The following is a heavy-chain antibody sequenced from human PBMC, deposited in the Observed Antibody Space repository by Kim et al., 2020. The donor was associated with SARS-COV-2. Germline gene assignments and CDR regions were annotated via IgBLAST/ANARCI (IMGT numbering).Heavy chain of an antibody. J-gene: IGHJ4*02. V-gene: IGHV3-30*02. Sequence: DSEKGRLTISRDKSKNTLYLQMNSLRAEDTAVYYCAKDQEWFGELGVFDYWGQGTLVTVSS. CDR3: AKDQEWFGELGVFDY. D-gene: IGHD3-10*01.